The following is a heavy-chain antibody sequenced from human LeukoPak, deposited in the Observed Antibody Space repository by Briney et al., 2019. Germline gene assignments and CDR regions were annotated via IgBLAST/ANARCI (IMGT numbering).Heavy chain of an antibody. CDR1: GYTFTSYG. V-gene: IGHV1-18*01. CDR2: ISAYNGNT. Sequence: ASVKVSCKASGYTFTSYGISRVRQAPGQGLEWMGWISAYNGNTNYAQKLQGRVTMTTDTSTSTAYMELRSLRSDDTAVYYCARHDVVVVAATLFDYWGQGTLVTVSS. D-gene: IGHD2-15*01. CDR3: ARHDVVVVAATLFDY. J-gene: IGHJ4*02.